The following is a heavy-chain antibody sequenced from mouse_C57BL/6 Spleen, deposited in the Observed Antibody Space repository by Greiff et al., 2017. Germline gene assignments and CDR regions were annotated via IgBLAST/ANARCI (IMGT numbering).Heavy chain of an antibody. CDR3: ARYSNYRVDYSMDD. CDR2: INPSNGGT. J-gene: IGHJ4*01. V-gene: IGHV1-53*01. D-gene: IGHD2-5*01. Sequence: QVQLQQPGTELVKPGASVKLSCKASGYTFTSYWMHWVKQRPGQGLEWLGNINPSNGGTNYNEKFKSKATLTVDKSYSTAYMQLSSLTSEDSAVYYCARYSNYRVDYSMDDWGQGTSVTVSS. CDR1: GYTFTSYW.